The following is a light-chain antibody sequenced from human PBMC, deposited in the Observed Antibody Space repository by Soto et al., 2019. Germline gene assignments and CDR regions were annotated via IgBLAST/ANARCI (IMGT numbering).Light chain of an antibody. CDR2: VNNDGDH. CDR1: SGHSTYA. V-gene: IGLV4-69*02. CDR3: QTWVTGMGV. Sequence: QLVLTQSPSASASLGASVKLTCTLSSGHSTYAIAWHQQQPEKGPRYLMKVNNDGDHNKGDGIPDRFSGSSSGAERYLTISSLQSEDEADYYCQTWVTGMGVFGGGTKLTVL. J-gene: IGLJ3*02.